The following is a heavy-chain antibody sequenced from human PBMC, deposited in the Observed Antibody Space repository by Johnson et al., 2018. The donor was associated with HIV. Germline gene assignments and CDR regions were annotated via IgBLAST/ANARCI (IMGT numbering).Heavy chain of an antibody. D-gene: IGHD3-10*01. V-gene: IGHV3-20*04. CDR2: ITWNGGNT. CDR1: GFTFVDYG. CDR3: ARDRSYYGSGSYGGAVDI. J-gene: IGHJ3*02. Sequence: QLVESGGGLVQPGRSLSLSCAPSGFTFVDYGMSWVRQVPGTGLDWVSGITWNGGNTGHVDAVKGRFTISRDHAKNSLYLQMNRLRAEDTALYYCARDRSYYGSGSYGGAVDIWGQGTVVTVSS.